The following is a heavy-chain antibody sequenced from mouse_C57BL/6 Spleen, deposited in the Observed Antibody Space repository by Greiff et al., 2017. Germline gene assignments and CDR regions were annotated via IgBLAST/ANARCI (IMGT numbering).Heavy chain of an antibody. J-gene: IGHJ4*01. D-gene: IGHD1-1*01. V-gene: IGHV1-18*01. Sequence: EVQLQQSGPELVKPGASVKIPCKASGYTFTDYNMDWVKQSHGKSLEWIGDINPNNGGTIYNQKFKGKATLTVDKSSSTAYMELRSLTSEDTAVYYCARSNYYGSPYYYAMDYWGQGTSVTVSS. CDR3: ARSNYYGSPYYYAMDY. CDR1: GYTFTDYN. CDR2: INPNNGGT.